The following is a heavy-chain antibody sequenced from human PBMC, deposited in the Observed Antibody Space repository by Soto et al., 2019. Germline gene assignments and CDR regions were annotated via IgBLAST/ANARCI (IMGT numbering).Heavy chain of an antibody. Sequence: PGGSLRLSCAASGFTFSDAWMSWVRQAPGKGLEWVAVISYDGSNKYYADSVKGRFTISRDNSKNTLYLQMNSLRAEDTAVYYCARGENTALDYWGQGTLVTSPQ. CDR1: GFTFSDAW. CDR3: ARGENTALDY. J-gene: IGHJ4*02. D-gene: IGHD5-18*01. V-gene: IGHV3-30-3*01. CDR2: ISYDGSNK.